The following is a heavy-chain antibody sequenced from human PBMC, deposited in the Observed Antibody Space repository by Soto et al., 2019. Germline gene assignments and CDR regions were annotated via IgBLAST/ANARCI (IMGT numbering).Heavy chain of an antibody. CDR3: ASSRDYGSGNYYYYGMDV. J-gene: IGHJ6*02. V-gene: IGHV1-58*02. D-gene: IGHD3-10*01. CDR2: IVVGSGNT. Sequence: ASVKVSCKASGFTFTSSAMQWVRQARGQRLEWIGWIVVGSGNTNYAQKFQERVTITRDMSTSTAYMERSSLRSEDTAVYYCASSRDYGSGNYYYYGMDVWGQGTTVTVS. CDR1: GFTFTSSA.